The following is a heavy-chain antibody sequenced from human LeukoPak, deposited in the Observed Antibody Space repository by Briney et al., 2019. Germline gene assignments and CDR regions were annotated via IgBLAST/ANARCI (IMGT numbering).Heavy chain of an antibody. V-gene: IGHV1-8*01. J-gene: IGHJ4*02. CDR1: GYTFTSYD. Sequence: ASVKVSCKASGYTFTSYDINWVRQATGQGLEWMGWMNPNSGNTGYAQKFQGRVTMTRNTSISTAYMELSSLRSEDTAVYYCATGQRDYGDSDYWGQGTLVTVSS. CDR3: ATGQRDYGDSDY. D-gene: IGHD4-17*01. CDR2: MNPNSGNT.